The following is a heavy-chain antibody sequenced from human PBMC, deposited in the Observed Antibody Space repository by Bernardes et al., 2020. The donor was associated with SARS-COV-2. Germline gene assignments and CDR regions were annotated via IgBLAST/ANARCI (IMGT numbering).Heavy chain of an antibody. CDR1: GYTFTKYA. D-gene: IGHD4-4*01. CDR3: ARNDYSIDALDF. Sequence: ASVKVSCKASGYTFTKYAVNWVRQAPGQGLEWVGWIDTNTGNPTYAQGFTGHFVFSLDTSVNTAYLEIWRLKAEDTAVYYCARNDYSIDALDFWGQGTLVTVSS. V-gene: IGHV7-4-1*01. CDR2: IDTNTGNP. J-gene: IGHJ4*02.